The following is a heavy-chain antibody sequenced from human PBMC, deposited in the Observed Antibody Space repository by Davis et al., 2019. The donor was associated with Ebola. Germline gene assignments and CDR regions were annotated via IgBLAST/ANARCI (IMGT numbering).Heavy chain of an antibody. CDR2: IYPGDSDT. J-gene: IGHJ4*02. D-gene: IGHD6-13*01. CDR3: ARHESSSSWPNEVDY. Sequence: KVSCKGSGYSFTSYWIGWVRQMPGKGLEWMGIIYPGDSDTRYSPSFQGQVTISADKSISTAYLQWSSLKASDTAMYYCARHESSSSWPNEVDYWGQGTLVTVSS. CDR1: GYSFTSYW. V-gene: IGHV5-51*01.